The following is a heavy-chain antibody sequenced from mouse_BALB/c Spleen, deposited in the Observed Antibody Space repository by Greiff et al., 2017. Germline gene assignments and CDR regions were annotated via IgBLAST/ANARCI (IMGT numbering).Heavy chain of an antibody. CDR3: ARARAPTVVASDY. J-gene: IGHJ2*01. CDR1: GYTFTSYW. D-gene: IGHD1-1*01. CDR2: INPSNGRT. V-gene: IGHV1S81*02. Sequence: QVQLQQSGAELVKPGASVKLSCKASGYTFTSYWMHWVKQRPGQGLEWIGEINPSNGRTNYNEKFKSKATLTVDKSSSTAYMQLSSLTSEDSAVYYCARARAPTVVASDYWGQGTTLTVSS.